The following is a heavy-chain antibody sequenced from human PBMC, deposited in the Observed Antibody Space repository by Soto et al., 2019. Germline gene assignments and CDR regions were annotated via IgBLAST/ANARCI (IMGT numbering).Heavy chain of an antibody. CDR2: IYHSGST. CDR3: AKPLTTGYYFPFDY. CDR1: GGSISSGGYS. D-gene: IGHD3-9*01. Sequence: SETLSLTCAVSGGSISSGGYSWSWIRQPPGKGLEWIGYIYHSGSTYYNPSLKSRVTISVDRSKNTLYLQMDSLRAEDTAVYYCAKPLTTGYYFPFDYWGQGTLVTVSS. J-gene: IGHJ4*02. V-gene: IGHV4-30-2*01.